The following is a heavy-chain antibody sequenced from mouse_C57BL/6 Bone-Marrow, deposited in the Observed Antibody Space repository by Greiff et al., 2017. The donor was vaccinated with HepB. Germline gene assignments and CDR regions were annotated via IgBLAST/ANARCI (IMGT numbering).Heavy chain of an antibody. CDR2: INPSTGGT. J-gene: IGHJ2*01. D-gene: IGHD1-1*01. CDR1: GYSFTGYY. Sequence: EVKLVESGPELVKPGASVKISCKASGYSFTGYYMNWVKQSPEKSLEWIGEINPSTGGTTYNQKFKAKATLTVDKSSSTAYMQLKSLTSEDSAVYYCARPLLRYYFDYWGQGTTLTVSS. CDR3: ARPLLRYYFDY. V-gene: IGHV1-42*01.